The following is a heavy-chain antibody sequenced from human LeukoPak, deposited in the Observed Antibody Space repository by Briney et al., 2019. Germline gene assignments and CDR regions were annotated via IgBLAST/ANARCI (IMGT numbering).Heavy chain of an antibody. CDR1: GGSISSGGYD. V-gene: IGHV4-31*03. CDR2: IYFNGST. Sequence: PSETLSLTCTVSGGSISSGGYDWAWIRHSPGEGLEWIGNIYFNGSTDFHPSLKNRVTVSMDTSKKQFCLKLTSVTAADSACDFCGMARQERITISWDTYRYFGLWGRGTLATVSS. CDR3: GMARQERITISWDTYRYFGL. J-gene: IGHJ2*01. D-gene: IGHD3-3*01.